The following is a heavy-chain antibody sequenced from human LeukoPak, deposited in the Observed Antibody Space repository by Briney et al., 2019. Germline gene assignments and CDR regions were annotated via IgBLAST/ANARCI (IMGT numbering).Heavy chain of an antibody. J-gene: IGHJ6*03. CDR2: IIPIFGTA. V-gene: IGHV1-69*05. CDR1: GGTFSSYA. D-gene: IGHD1-1*01. Sequence: ASVKVSCKASGGTFSSYAISWVRQAPGQGLEWMGGIIPIFGTANYAQKFQGRVTITTDESTSTAYMELSSLRSEDTAVYYCASLLESGPHYYYMDVWGKGTTVTVSS. CDR3: ASLLESGPHYYYMDV.